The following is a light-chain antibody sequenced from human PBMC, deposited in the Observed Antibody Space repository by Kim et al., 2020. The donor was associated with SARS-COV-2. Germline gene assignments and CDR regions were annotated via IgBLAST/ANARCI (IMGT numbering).Light chain of an antibody. CDR2: LNSDGSH. V-gene: IGLV4-69*01. J-gene: IGLJ2*01. CDR3: QTWGTGIVV. CDR1: SGHSSYA. Sequence: AAVKRTCTLSSGHSSYAIAWHQQQPEKGPRYLMKLNSDGSHSKGDGIPDRFSGSSSGAERYLTTSSLQSEDEADYYCQTWGTGIVVFGGGTQLTVL.